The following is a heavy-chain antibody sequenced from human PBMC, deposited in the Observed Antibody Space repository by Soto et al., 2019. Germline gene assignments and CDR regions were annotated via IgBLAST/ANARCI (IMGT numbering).Heavy chain of an antibody. CDR1: GFTFSSYA. Sequence: GGSLRLSCAASGFTFSSYAMSWVRQAPGKGLEWVSAISGSGGSTYYADSVKGRFTISRDNSKNTLYLQMNSLRAEDTAVYYCAKDRSVSGSYYEPDLLEAEYFQHWGQGTLVTVSS. D-gene: IGHD1-26*01. CDR2: ISGSGGST. CDR3: AKDRSVSGSYYEPDLLEAEYFQH. J-gene: IGHJ1*01. V-gene: IGHV3-23*01.